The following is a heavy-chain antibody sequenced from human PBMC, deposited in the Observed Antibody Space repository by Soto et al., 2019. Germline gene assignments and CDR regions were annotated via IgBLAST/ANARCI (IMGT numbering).Heavy chain of an antibody. D-gene: IGHD3-3*01. Sequence: SETLSLTCAVYGGSFSGYYWSWIRQPPGKGLEWIGEINHSGSTNYNPSLKSRVTISVDTSKNQFSLKLSSVTAADTAVYYCAREEEGSGYFHFNYYYYGMDVWGQGTRVTVSS. J-gene: IGHJ6*02. CDR2: INHSGST. CDR3: AREEEGSGYFHFNYYYYGMDV. V-gene: IGHV4-34*01. CDR1: GGSFSGYY.